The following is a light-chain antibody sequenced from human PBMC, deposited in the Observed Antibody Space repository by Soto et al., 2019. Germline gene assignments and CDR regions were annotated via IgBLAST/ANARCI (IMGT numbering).Light chain of an antibody. J-gene: IGLJ2*01. CDR3: QSYDSSLSAHVV. CDR2: GNN. CDR1: SSNIGAGYD. V-gene: IGLV1-40*01. Sequence: QYVLTQPPSVSGAPGQRVTISCTGSSSNIGAGYDVHWYQQLPGTAPKLLIYGNNNRPSGVPDRFSGSKSGTSASLAITGLQAEDEADYYCQSYDSSLSAHVVFGGGTKVTVL.